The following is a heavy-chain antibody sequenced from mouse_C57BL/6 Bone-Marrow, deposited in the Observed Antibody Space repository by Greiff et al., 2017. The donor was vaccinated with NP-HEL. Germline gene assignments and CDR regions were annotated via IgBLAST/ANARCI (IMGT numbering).Heavy chain of an antibody. J-gene: IGHJ2*01. Sequence: VQLQQSGPELVKPGASVKISCKASGYSFTGYYMNWVKQSPEKSLEWIGEINPSTGGTTYIQKFKAKATLTVDKSSSTAYMQLKSLTSEDSAVYYCARSRGYYDYDYWGQGTTLTVSS. CDR2: INPSTGGT. V-gene: IGHV1-42*01. CDR1: GYSFTGYY. CDR3: ARSRGYYDYDY. D-gene: IGHD2-4*01.